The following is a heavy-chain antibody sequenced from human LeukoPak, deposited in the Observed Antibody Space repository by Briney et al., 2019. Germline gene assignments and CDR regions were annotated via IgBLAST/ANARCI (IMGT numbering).Heavy chain of an antibody. CDR3: ARDRYCSSTSCYPDY. CDR1: GYTFTSYG. V-gene: IGHV1-18*01. D-gene: IGHD2-2*01. J-gene: IGHJ4*02. CDR2: VSAYNGNT. Sequence: ASVKVSCKASGYTFTSYGISWVRQAPGQGLEWMGWVSAYNGNTNYAQKLQGRVTMTTDTSTSTAYMELRSLRSDDTAVYYCARDRYCSSTSCYPDYWGQGTLVTVSS.